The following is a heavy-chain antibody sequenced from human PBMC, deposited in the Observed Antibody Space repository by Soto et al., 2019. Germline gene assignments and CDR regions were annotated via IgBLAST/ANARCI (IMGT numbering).Heavy chain of an antibody. J-gene: IGHJ6*02. CDR3: ARETVGPVAGPPFYYYYGMDV. V-gene: IGHV6-1*01. CDR2: TYYRSKWYN. D-gene: IGHD6-19*01. Sequence: PSQTLSLTCAISGDSVSSNSAAWNWIRQSPSRGLEWLGRTYYRSKWYNDYAVSVKSRITINPDTSKNQFSLQLNSVTPEDTAVYHCARETVGPVAGPPFYYYYGMDVWGQGTTVTVSS. CDR1: GDSVSSNSAA.